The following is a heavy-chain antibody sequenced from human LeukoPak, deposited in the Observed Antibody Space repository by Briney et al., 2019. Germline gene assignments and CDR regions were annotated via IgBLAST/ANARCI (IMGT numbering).Heavy chain of an antibody. V-gene: IGHV3-48*04. CDR2: ISSSSTI. Sequence: GGSLRLSCAASGFPFSSYSMNWVRQAPGKGLEWVSYISSSSTIYYADSVKGRFTISRDNAKNSLYLQMNSLRAEDTAVYYCARDLRPYCSSTSCYAEGIGYWGQGTLVTVSS. D-gene: IGHD2-2*01. J-gene: IGHJ4*02. CDR3: ARDLRPYCSSTSCYAEGIGY. CDR1: GFPFSSYS.